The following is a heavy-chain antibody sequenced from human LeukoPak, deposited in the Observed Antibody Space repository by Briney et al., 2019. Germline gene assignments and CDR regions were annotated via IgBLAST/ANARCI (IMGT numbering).Heavy chain of an antibody. CDR1: GGSISSGDYY. V-gene: IGHV4-30-4*08. CDR2: IYYSGST. D-gene: IGHD2-15*01. Sequence: SQTLSLTCTVSGGSISSGDYYWSWIRQPPGKGLEWIGYIYYSGSTYYNPSLKSRVTISVDTSKNQFSLKLSSVTAADTAVYYCARYCSGGSCQTFDYLGQGTLVTVSS. J-gene: IGHJ4*02. CDR3: ARYCSGGSCQTFDY.